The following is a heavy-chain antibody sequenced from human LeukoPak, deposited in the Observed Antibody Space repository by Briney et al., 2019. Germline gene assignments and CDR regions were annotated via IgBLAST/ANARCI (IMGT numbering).Heavy chain of an antibody. V-gene: IGHV4-34*01. CDR3: ARALSGSYYRDYFDY. CDR1: GGSFSGYY. D-gene: IGHD1-26*01. Sequence: SETLSLTCAVYGGSFSGYYWSWIRQPPGKGLEWIGEINHSGSTNYNPSLKSRVTISVDTSKNQSSLKLSSVTAADTAVYYCARALSGSYYRDYFDYWGQGTLVTVSS. CDR2: INHSGST. J-gene: IGHJ4*02.